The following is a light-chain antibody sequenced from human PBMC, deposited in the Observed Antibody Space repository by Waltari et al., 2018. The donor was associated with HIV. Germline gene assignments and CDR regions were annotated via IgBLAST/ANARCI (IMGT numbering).Light chain of an antibody. CDR2: DKN. CDR3: ASRDNNGKRVL. J-gene: IGLJ3*02. V-gene: IGLV3-19*01. CDR1: RPRNYY. Sequence: SSELTQDPIVSVTLGQTVTITCQGDRPRNYYANWHQLNPGQAPVLVIYDKNTRTSGIPDRFSGSTSGNTASLTITGSQAEDEADYFWASRDNNGKRVLFGGGTKLTVL.